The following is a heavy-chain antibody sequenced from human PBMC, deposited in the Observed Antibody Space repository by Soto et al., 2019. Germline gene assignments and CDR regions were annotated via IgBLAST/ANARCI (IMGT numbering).Heavy chain of an antibody. V-gene: IGHV3-21*01. CDR3: ASHPRDSSGYWYYFDY. Sequence: VQLVESGGGLVKPGGPLRLSCAGSGFTFSSYSMNWVRQAPGKGLEWVSSISSSSSYIYYADSVKGRFTISRDNAKNSLYLQMNSLRAEDTAVYYCASHPRDSSGYWYYFDYWGQGTLVTVSS. D-gene: IGHD3-22*01. J-gene: IGHJ4*02. CDR2: ISSSSSYI. CDR1: GFTFSSYS.